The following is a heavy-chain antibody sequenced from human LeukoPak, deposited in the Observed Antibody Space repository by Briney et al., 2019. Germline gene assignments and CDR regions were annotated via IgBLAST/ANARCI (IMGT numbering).Heavy chain of an antibody. J-gene: IGHJ3*02. D-gene: IGHD2-21*02. CDR2: FHHTVGI. Sequence: MPSETLSLTCTVSGGSISHVAYSWSWIRQPPGEGLEWIGLFHHTVGIDYKPSLKSRVTISGDRTKNQLSLTLTSVTAADTAVYYCVRGGGLPNCGGYCPPDTWGQGKMVIVS. CDR1: GGSISHVAYS. CDR3: VRGGGLPNCGGYCPPDT. V-gene: IGHV4-30-2*01.